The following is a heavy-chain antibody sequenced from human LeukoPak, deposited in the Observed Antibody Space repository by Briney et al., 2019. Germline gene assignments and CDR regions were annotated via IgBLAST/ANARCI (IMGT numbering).Heavy chain of an antibody. CDR3: ARDLGSVGNYNWFDP. CDR2: IIPIFGTA. V-gene: IGHV1-69*06. D-gene: IGHD3-10*01. Sequence: ASVKVSCKASGGTFSSYAISWVRQAPGQGLEWMGGIIPIFGTANYAQKFQGRVTITADKSTSTAYMELSSLRSEDTAVYYCARDLGSVGNYNWFDPWGQGTLVTVSS. J-gene: IGHJ5*02. CDR1: GGTFSSYA.